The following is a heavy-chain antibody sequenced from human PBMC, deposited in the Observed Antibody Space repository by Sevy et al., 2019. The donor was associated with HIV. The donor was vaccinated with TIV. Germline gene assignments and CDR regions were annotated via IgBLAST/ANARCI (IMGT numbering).Heavy chain of an antibody. CDR1: GFIFGDHG. V-gene: IGHV3-30*02. D-gene: IGHD1-7*01. Sequence: GGSLRLSCAASGFIFGDHGMHWVRQAPGKGLEWVAFIHLDGSDRYYSDSVKGRFTISRDNSKNTLYLQMNSLRAEDTAVYYCAKVPSAGWNYLLDYWGHGILVTVSS. CDR3: AKVPSAGWNYLLDY. CDR2: IHLDGSDR. J-gene: IGHJ4*01.